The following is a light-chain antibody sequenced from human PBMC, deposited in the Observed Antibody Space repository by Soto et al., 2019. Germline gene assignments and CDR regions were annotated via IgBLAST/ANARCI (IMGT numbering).Light chain of an antibody. CDR2: GAS. CDR1: QGISTW. J-gene: IGKJ5*01. Sequence: IHMTQSRSSVSASLGYIVTITCRASQGISTWLAWYQQKAGKAPNLLIYGASNLHSGVPSRFSGSGSGTTYTLTISSLQPEDFATYYCQQANSFPITFGQGTRLEIK. V-gene: IGKV1-12*01. CDR3: QQANSFPIT.